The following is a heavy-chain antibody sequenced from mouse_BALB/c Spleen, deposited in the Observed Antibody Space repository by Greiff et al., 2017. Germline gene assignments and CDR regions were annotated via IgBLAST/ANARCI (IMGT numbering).Heavy chain of an antibody. D-gene: IGHD2-1*01. Sequence: VQLQQSGPELVKPGASVKMSCKASGYTFTSYVMHWVQQKPGQGLEWIGYINPYNDGTKYNEKFKGKATLTSDKSSSTAYMELSSLTSEDSAVYFCAREGGNYHYAMDYWGQGTSVTVSS. V-gene: IGHV1-14*01. CDR2: INPYNDGT. J-gene: IGHJ4*01. CDR1: GYTFTSYV. CDR3: AREGGNYHYAMDY.